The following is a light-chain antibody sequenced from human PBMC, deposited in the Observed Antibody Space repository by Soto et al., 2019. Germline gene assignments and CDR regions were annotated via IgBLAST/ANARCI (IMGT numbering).Light chain of an antibody. CDR3: AAWDDSLSGHYV. CDR2: RSD. CDR1: DSNIGRNV. Sequence: QSVLTQPPSASGTPGQSVTISCSGSDSNIGRNVVYWYQQLPGTAPKLLVYRSDQRPSGVPDRFSGSKSDTSASLAISGLRPEDEADYYCAAWDDSLSGHYVFGTGTKVTVL. J-gene: IGLJ1*01. V-gene: IGLV1-47*01.